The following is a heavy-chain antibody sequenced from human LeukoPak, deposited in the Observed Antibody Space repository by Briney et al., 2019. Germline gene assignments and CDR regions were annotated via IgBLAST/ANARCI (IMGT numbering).Heavy chain of an antibody. D-gene: IGHD3-3*01. V-gene: IGHV1-18*01. CDR3: ARDLGFWSGYFARRIYFDY. Sequence: ASVKVSCKASGGTFSSYGISWVRQAPGQGLEWMGWISAYNGNTNYAQKLQGRVTMTTDTSTSTAYMELRSLRSDDTAVYYCARDLGFWSGYFARRIYFDYWGQGTLVTGSS. CDR2: ISAYNGNT. CDR1: GGTFSSYG. J-gene: IGHJ4*02.